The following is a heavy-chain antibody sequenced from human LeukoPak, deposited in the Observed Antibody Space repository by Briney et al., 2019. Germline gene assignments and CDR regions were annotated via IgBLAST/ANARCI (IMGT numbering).Heavy chain of an antibody. CDR3: ARDVRYASGWSTPES. J-gene: IGHJ5*02. Sequence: PSETLSLTCTVSGRHIINHYESWLRQPAGKGREGIGRNYSSGSANQSPSLKSRVSMSIDTSNNHFSLNLTSVTAADTALYFCARDVRYASGWSTPESWGQGTLVTVSS. CDR2: NYSSGSA. CDR1: GRHIINHY. V-gene: IGHV4-4*07. D-gene: IGHD6-19*01.